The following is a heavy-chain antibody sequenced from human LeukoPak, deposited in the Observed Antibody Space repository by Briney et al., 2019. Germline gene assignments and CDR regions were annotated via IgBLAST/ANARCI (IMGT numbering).Heavy chain of an antibody. J-gene: IGHJ4*02. D-gene: IGHD1-26*01. V-gene: IGHV4-39*07. CDR2: IYYSGST. Sequence: SETLSLTCTVSGGSISSSSYYWGWIRQPPGKGLEWIGSIYYSGSTYYNPSLKSRVTISVDTSKNQFSLKLSSMTAADTAVYYCARGPRKGHSEYYFDYRGQGTLVTVSS. CDR1: GGSISSSSYY. CDR3: ARGPRKGHSEYYFDY.